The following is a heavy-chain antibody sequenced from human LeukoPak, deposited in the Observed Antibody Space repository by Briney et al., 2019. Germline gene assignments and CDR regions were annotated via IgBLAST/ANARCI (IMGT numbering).Heavy chain of an antibody. CDR2: IDPNSGGT. V-gene: IGHV1-2*02. CDR1: GYTFTDYY. CDR3: ARVPGPFTTSRFDY. D-gene: IGHD2-2*01. Sequence: ASVKVSCKTSGYTFTDYYLHWVRQAPGQGLEWMGRIDPNSGGTNYAQKFQVRVTVTRDTSISTVYMELSGLRSDDTAVYYCARVPGPFTTSRFDYWGQGTLVTVSS. J-gene: IGHJ4*02.